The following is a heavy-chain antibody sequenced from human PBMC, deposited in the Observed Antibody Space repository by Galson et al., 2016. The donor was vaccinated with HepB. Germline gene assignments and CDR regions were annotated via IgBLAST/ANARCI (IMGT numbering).Heavy chain of an antibody. Sequence: QSGAEVKKPGESLKISCKTFGYSFTNYWIGWVRQMPGKGLEWMGIIYPGDSDTKYRPSFQGQVTISADKSISTASLQWSSLKASGTAIYYCARQEREVDAGVRIVLHWGQGTLVTVSS. CDR2: IYPGDSDT. V-gene: IGHV5-51*01. J-gene: IGHJ4*02. CDR3: ARQEREVDAGVRIVLH. D-gene: IGHD2/OR15-2a*01. CDR1: GYSFTNYW.